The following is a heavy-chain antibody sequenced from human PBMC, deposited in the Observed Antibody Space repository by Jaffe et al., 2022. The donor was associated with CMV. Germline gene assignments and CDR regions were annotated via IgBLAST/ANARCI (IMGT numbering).Heavy chain of an antibody. V-gene: IGHV3-15*01. J-gene: IGHJ4*02. Sequence: EVQLVESGGGLVKPGGSLRLSCAASGFTFRNAWMSWVRQAPGKGLEWVGRIKSKTDTGTIDYAAPVKGRFTISRDDSKNTLYLQMNRLKTEDTAVYYCTTDPVLNVDFWGQGTLVTVSS. CDR1: GFTFRNAW. CDR3: TTDPVLNVDF. CDR2: IKSKTDTGTI.